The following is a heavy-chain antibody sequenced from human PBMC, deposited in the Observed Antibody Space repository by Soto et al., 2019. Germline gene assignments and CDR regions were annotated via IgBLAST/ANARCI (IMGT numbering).Heavy chain of an antibody. D-gene: IGHD3-3*01. V-gene: IGHV3-23*01. J-gene: IGHJ6*02. CDR3: AKDPTRSVLRFLEWSLYGMDV. CDR1: GFTFSSYA. Sequence: GGSLRLSCAASGFTFSSYAMSWVRQAPGKGLEWVSAISGSGGSTYYADSVKGRFTISRDNSKNTLYLQMNSLRAKDTAVYYCAKDPTRSVLRFLEWSLYGMDVWGQGTTVTVSS. CDR2: ISGSGGST.